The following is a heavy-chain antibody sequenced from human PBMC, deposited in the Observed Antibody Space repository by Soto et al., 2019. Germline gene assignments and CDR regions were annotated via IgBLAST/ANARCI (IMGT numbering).Heavy chain of an antibody. CDR3: AGQYGSGIRNYYGLDV. J-gene: IGHJ6*02. CDR1: GGTFSNYA. V-gene: IGHV1-69*12. Sequence: QVQLVQSGAEVKKPGSSVKVSCKASGGTFSNYAISWVRQAPGQGLEWMGGIYPIFGPTNYARKFQGSVTITADESTGTAYMELSSLKYEDTAVYYCAGQYGSGIRNYYGLDVWGQGTTVTVSS. CDR2: IYPIFGPT. D-gene: IGHD3-10*01.